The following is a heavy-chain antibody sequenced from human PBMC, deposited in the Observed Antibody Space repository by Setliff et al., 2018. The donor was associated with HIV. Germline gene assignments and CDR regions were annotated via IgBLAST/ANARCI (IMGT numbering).Heavy chain of an antibody. CDR1: GNTFISYG. D-gene: IGHD3-16*01. CDR3: ARVVQGFASERFTLKNWFDP. V-gene: IGHV1-18*01. Sequence: GASVKVSCKASGNTFISYGISWVRQAPGQGLEWMGWISPYNGNTKYSKKFQGRVTVTTDKSTSTAYMELRSLRFDDTAVYYCARVVQGFASERFTLKNWFDPWGQGTLVTVS. J-gene: IGHJ5*02. CDR2: ISPYNGNT.